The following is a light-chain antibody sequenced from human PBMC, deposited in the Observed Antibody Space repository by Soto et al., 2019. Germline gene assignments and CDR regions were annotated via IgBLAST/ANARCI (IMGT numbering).Light chain of an antibody. V-gene: IGLV2-14*01. CDR2: DVT. CDR1: SSDVGNNNY. Sequence: QSALTQPASVSGSPGQSITISCTGTSSDVGNNNYVSWYQQNPGKAPKVMICDVTNRPSGVSNRFSGSKSGNMASLTISGLQAEDEADYYCSSFTGSSYVFGTGTKLTVL. CDR3: SSFTGSSYV. J-gene: IGLJ1*01.